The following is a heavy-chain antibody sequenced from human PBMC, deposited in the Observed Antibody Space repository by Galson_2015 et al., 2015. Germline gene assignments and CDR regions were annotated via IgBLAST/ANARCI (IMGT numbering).Heavy chain of an antibody. J-gene: IGHJ5*02. CDR1: GVSLSTSGVG. Sequence: PALVNPTQTLTLPCTFSGVSLSTSGVGEGWIRQTPGKALEWHALISWNDDKRYSPSLKSSLAITKDTSKNQVVLTMTNIDPVDTATYYFAHRQLWPEHWFDPWGQGTLVTASS. V-gene: IGHV2-5*01. D-gene: IGHD5-18*01. CDR3: AHRQLWPEHWFDP. CDR2: ISWNDDK.